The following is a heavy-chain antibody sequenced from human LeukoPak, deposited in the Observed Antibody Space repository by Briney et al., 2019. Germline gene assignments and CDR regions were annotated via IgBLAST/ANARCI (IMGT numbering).Heavy chain of an antibody. Sequence: PSETLSLTCTVSGGSISSSSYYWGWIRQPPGKGLEWIGSIYYRGSTYYNPSLKSRVTISLDTSKDQFSLKLSSVTAADTAVYYCARDPDDIWSGYSYFDYWGQGTLVTVSS. D-gene: IGHD3-3*01. J-gene: IGHJ4*02. CDR3: ARDPDDIWSGYSYFDY. CDR2: IYYRGST. V-gene: IGHV4-39*07. CDR1: GGSISSSSYY.